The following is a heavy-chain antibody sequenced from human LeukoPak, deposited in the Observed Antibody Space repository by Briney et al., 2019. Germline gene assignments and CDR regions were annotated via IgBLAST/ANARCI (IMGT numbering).Heavy chain of an antibody. CDR3: ARDTLSPLVRYFDWLGSEGAFDI. V-gene: IGHV1-46*01. CDR2: INPSGGST. CDR1: GYTFTSYY. D-gene: IGHD3-9*01. Sequence: ASVKVSCKASGYTFTSYYMHWVRQAPGQGLELMGIINPSGGSTSYAQKFQGRVTMTRDTSTSTVYMELSSLRSEDTAVYYCARDTLSPLVRYFDWLGSEGAFDIWGQGTMVTVSS. J-gene: IGHJ3*02.